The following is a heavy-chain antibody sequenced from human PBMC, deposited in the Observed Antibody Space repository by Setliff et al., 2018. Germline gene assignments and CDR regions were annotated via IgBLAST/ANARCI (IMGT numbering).Heavy chain of an antibody. CDR1: GYTFTVYT. V-gene: IGHV7-4-1*02. Sequence: GASVKVSCKASGYTFTVYTMNWVRQAPGQGLEWMGWINTNTGNPTYAQGFTGRFVFSLDTSVSTAYLQISSLKADDTAVYYCARTGYRLAHWFDPWGQGTLVTVSS. CDR2: INTNTGNP. CDR3: ARTGYRLAHWFDP. J-gene: IGHJ5*02. D-gene: IGHD6-13*01.